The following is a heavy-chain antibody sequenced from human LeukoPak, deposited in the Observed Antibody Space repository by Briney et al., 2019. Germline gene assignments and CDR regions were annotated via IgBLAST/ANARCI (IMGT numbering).Heavy chain of an antibody. CDR3: ARVGGLAAALFDY. D-gene: IGHD6-13*01. Sequence: SSETLSLTCTVSGGSDSSGSYYWSWIRQPPGKGLEWIGYIYYSGSTNYNPSLKSRVTISVDTSKNQFSLKLSSVTAADTAVYYCARVGGLAAALFDYWGQGTLVTVSS. CDR1: GGSDSSGSYY. CDR2: IYYSGST. J-gene: IGHJ4*02. V-gene: IGHV4-61*01.